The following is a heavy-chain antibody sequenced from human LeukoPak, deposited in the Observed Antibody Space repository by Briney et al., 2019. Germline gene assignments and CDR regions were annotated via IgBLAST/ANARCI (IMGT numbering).Heavy chain of an antibody. Sequence: GGSLRLSCAASGFTFSSYAMSWVRQVPGKGLEWVSAISGSGTSTYYADSVKGRLTISRDNSKNMLYLQMNSLRAEDTAVYYCARDRYGDFGSFDYWGQGTLVTVSS. CDR2: ISGSGTST. D-gene: IGHD4-17*01. V-gene: IGHV3-23*01. CDR1: GFTFSSYA. CDR3: ARDRYGDFGSFDY. J-gene: IGHJ4*02.